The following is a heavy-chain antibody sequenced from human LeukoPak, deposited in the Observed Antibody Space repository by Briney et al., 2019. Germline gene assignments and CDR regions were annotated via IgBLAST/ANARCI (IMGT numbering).Heavy chain of an antibody. D-gene: IGHD1-26*01. CDR1: GFTFSSYA. Sequence: GGSLRLSCAASGFTFSSYAMTWVRQAPGKGLEWVSAISSSGSTIYYADSVKGRFTISRDNAKNSLYLQMNSLRAEDTAVYYCARYGSYFDYWGQGTLVTVSS. V-gene: IGHV3-48*04. J-gene: IGHJ4*02. CDR3: ARYGSYFDY. CDR2: ISSSGSTI.